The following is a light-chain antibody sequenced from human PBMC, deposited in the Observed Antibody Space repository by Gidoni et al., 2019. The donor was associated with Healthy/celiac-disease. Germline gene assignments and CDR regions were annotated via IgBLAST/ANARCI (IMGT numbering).Light chain of an antibody. Sequence: EIVLTQSPATLSLSPGERATLSCRDSQSVSSYLAWYKQKPGQAPRLLLYDASNRATGIPARFSGSGSGIDFTLTISSLEPEDFAVYYCQQRGIFGPGTKVDIK. V-gene: IGKV3-11*01. J-gene: IGKJ3*01. CDR1: QSVSSY. CDR3: QQRGI. CDR2: DAS.